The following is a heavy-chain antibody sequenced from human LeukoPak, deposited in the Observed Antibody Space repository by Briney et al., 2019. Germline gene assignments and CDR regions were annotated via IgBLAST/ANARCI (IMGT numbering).Heavy chain of an antibody. CDR2: ISAYNGNT. CDR3: ARDLRYSSSPRIHYSDY. V-gene: IGHV1-18*01. CDR1: GYTFTSYG. D-gene: IGHD6-6*01. J-gene: IGHJ4*02. Sequence: ASVKVSCKASGYTFTSYGISWVRQAPGQGLEWMGWISAYNGNTNYAQKLRGRVTMTTDTSTSTAYMELRSLRSDDTAVYYCARDLRYSSSPRIHYSDYWGQGTLVTVSS.